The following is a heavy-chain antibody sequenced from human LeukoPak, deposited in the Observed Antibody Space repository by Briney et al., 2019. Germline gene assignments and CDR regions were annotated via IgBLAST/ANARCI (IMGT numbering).Heavy chain of an antibody. CDR1: GFTFSDYS. CDR3: ARAGGRGYPTDY. V-gene: IGHV3-21*01. CDR2: ITSTGAYM. Sequence: PGGSLRLSCEVSGFTFSDYSLNWVHQAPGKGLEWVSSITSTGAYMYYADSVKGRFTISRDNAKKSLYLQMDSLRAEDTAVYYSARAGGRGYPTDYWGQGTLVTVSS. J-gene: IGHJ4*02. D-gene: IGHD1-1*01.